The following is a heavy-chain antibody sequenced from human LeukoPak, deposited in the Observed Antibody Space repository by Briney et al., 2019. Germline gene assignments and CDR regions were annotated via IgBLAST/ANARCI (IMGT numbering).Heavy chain of an antibody. D-gene: IGHD1-26*01. CDR2: IKGDESAR. J-gene: IGHJ4*02. V-gene: IGHV3-7*01. Sequence: GESLTLSCAASGFSFSTYWMAWVRQAPGKGLEWVANIKGDESARHQADSVKGRFTISRDNAQNSVYLQMSRLRGEDTAVYYCARDVGGSLDYLGQGTLVTVSS. CDR3: ARDVGGSLDY. CDR1: GFSFSTYW.